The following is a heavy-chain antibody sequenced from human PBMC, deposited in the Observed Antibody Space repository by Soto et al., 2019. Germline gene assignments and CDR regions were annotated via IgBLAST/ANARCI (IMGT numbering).Heavy chain of an antibody. Sequence: EVQLVESGGGLVQPGGSLRLSCAASGFTFSTYEMNWVRQAPGKGLEWVSYTSSSGSTLYYADSVKGRFTISRDNAKNSLYRQMNSVRAEDTAFYYCATRSGGGGAFDFWGQGTMVTVSS. CDR3: ATRSGGGGAFDF. J-gene: IGHJ3*01. CDR1: GFTFSTYE. D-gene: IGHD3-10*01. CDR2: TSSSGSTL. V-gene: IGHV3-48*03.